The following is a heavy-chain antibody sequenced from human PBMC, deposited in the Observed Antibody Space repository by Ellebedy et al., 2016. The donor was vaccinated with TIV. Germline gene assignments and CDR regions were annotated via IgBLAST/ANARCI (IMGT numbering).Heavy chain of an antibody. CDR3: ARGDSSSSRVYY. D-gene: IGHD6-6*01. CDR2: ISYSGST. J-gene: IGHJ4*02. CDR1: GGSISSSDSY. V-gene: IGHV4-30-4*01. Sequence: MPSETLSLTCIVSGGSISSSDSYWSWIRQPPGKGLEWIGYISYSGSTYYTPSLKSRVTISADTSKNQFSLRLSSVTAAETAVYFCARGDSSSSRVYYWGQGTLVTVSS.